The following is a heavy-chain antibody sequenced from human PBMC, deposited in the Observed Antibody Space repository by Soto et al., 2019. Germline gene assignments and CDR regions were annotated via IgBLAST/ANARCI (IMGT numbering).Heavy chain of an antibody. D-gene: IGHD6-19*01. J-gene: IGHJ1*01. CDR2: ISGSGGST. CDR1: GFTFSIYA. V-gene: IGHV3-23*01. CDR3: AKVAVAGIYFQH. Sequence: GSLRLSCAASGFTFSIYAMSLVLQAPGKGLEWVSAISGSGGSTYYADSVKGRFTISRDNSKNTLYLQMNSLRAEDTAVYYCAKVAVAGIYFQHWGQGTLVTVSS.